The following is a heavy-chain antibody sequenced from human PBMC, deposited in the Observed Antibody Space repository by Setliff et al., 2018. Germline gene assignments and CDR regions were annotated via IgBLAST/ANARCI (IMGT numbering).Heavy chain of an antibody. Sequence: GGSLRLSCTASGFSFGDYGMSWVRQAPGKGLEWVANIKQDGSEKYYVDSVKGRFTISRDNAKNSLYLQMNSLRAEDPAVYYCASTQRGTSSECWGQGTLVTVSS. CDR1: GFSFGDYG. D-gene: IGHD6-6*01. CDR3: ASTQRGTSSEC. V-gene: IGHV3-7*03. CDR2: IKQDGSEK. J-gene: IGHJ4*02.